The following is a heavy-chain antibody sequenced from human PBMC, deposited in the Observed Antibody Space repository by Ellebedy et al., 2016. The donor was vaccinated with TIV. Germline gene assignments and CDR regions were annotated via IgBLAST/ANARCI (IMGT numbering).Heavy chain of an antibody. J-gene: IGHJ3*02. V-gene: IGHV3-74*01. D-gene: IGHD1-1*01. CDR1: GFDFSPYW. CDR2: VNSDESTT. Sequence: GESLKISCAASGFDFSPYWMHWVRQAPGKGLAWVSHVNSDESTTVYADSVKGRFTISRDNARNTLYLQMNSLRAEDTAVYYCARDRGYPDSFNIWGQGTMVTVSS. CDR3: ARDRGYPDSFNI.